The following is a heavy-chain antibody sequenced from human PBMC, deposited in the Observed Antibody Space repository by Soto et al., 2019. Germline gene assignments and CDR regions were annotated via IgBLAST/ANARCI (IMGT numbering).Heavy chain of an antibody. CDR2: ISRDGTNK. Sequence: PWWSLRLSCSASGFTFRSYAIHWFRQAPGKGLEWVAVISRDGTNKYYVDSVKGRFTISRDNSKDTVYLQMNSLRDEDSAMFYCARSRSGAVADSFDFWGQGTLVTVSS. CDR3: ARSRSGAVADSFDF. J-gene: IGHJ4*02. V-gene: IGHV3-30*04. CDR1: GFTFRSYA. D-gene: IGHD3-10*01.